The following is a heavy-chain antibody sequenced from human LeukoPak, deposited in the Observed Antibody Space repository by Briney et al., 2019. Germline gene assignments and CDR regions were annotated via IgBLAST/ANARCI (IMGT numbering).Heavy chain of an antibody. D-gene: IGHD6-13*01. CDR3: AKAQGSWYYFDY. V-gene: IGHV3-23*01. Sequence: GGSLRLSCAASGLTFSSYAMSWVRQAPGKGLEWVSTITGRGDNTYYADSVKGRFTISRDNSKNTLYVQMSSLRAEDTAVYYCAKAQGSWYYFDYWGQGTLVTVSS. CDR2: ITGRGDNT. CDR1: GLTFSSYA. J-gene: IGHJ4*02.